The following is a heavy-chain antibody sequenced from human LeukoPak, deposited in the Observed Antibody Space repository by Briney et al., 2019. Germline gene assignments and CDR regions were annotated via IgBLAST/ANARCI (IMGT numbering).Heavy chain of an antibody. D-gene: IGHD3-10*01. Sequence: SETLSLTCTVSGGSISSYYWSWIRQPAGKGLEWIGRIYTSGSTNYNPSLKSRVTMSVDTSKNQFSLKLSSVTAADTAVYYCAVLRFGEGYYYMDVWGKGTTVTISS. CDR3: AVLRFGEGYYYMDV. V-gene: IGHV4-4*07. CDR2: IYTSGST. J-gene: IGHJ6*03. CDR1: GGSISSYY.